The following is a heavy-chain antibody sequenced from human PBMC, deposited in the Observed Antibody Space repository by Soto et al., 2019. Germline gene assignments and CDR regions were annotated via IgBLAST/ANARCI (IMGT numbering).Heavy chain of an antibody. CDR1: GFTVSSTY. CDR2: IYSGGST. V-gene: IGHV3-53*01. CDR3: ARGVPITPGTFDY. Sequence: LRLSCAASGFTVSSTYMSWVRQAPGKGLEWNSIIYSGGSTFYADSVKGRFTISRDNSKNTLYLQMNSLRAEDTAAYYCARGVPITPGTFDYRGQGTLVTVSS. J-gene: IGHJ4*02. D-gene: IGHD5-12*01.